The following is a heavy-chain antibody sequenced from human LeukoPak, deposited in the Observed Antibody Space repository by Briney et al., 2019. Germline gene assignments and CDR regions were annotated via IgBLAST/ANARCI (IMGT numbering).Heavy chain of an antibody. D-gene: IGHD2-15*01. Sequence: GGSLRLSCAASGFTFSDYYMNWIRQALGKGLEWVAYISYSGTTILYGDSVKGRFAISRDNAKSSLYLQMNSLRAEDTAVYYCARVLETDISGASDYWGQGTLVTVSS. CDR1: GFTFSDYY. CDR3: ARVLETDISGASDY. V-gene: IGHV3-11*04. J-gene: IGHJ4*02. CDR2: ISYSGTTI.